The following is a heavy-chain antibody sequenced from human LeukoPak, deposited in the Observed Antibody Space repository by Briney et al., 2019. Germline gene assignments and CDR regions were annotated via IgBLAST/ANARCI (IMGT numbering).Heavy chain of an antibody. Sequence: ASVRVSCKASGYTFTGYYIHWVRQAPGQGLEWMGWINPNSGDTNYAQQFQGWVTMTRDKSISTAYMELSRLRSDDTAVCYCARDLSASGYSGYDPLDCWGQGTLVTVSS. V-gene: IGHV1-2*04. J-gene: IGHJ4*02. D-gene: IGHD5-12*01. CDR2: INPNSGDT. CDR3: ARDLSASGYSGYDPLDC. CDR1: GYTFTGYY.